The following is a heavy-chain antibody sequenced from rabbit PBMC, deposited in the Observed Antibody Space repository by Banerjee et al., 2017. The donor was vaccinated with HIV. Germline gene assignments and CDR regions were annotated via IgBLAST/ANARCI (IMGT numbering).Heavy chain of an antibody. V-gene: IGHV1S45*01. CDR1: GIDFSSSDW. CDR3: ARVNATSSGVYYYYSMDL. D-gene: IGHD1-1*01. J-gene: IGHJ6*01. CDR2: IYVGSSGAP. Sequence: QQQLEESGGGLVKPGRTLTLTCTASGIDFSSSDWRCWVRQAPGKGLEWIACIYVGSSGAPYYASWAKGRFTISKTSSTTVTLQMTSLTAADTATYFCARVNATSSGVYYYYSMDLWGPGTLVTVS.